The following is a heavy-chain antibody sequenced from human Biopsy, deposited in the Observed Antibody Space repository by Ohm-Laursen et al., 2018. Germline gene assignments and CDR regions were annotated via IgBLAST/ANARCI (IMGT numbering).Heavy chain of an antibody. CDR2: IITVSETA. CDR1: GGAFTNYA. CDR3: VAYPSSGFFENNDDFAMDV. V-gene: IGHV1-69*13. Sequence: GASVKVSCKASGGAFTNYAINWVRQAPGHGLEWMGGIITVSETAGYAERFQGRVTITADVTTTTAYMDLSGLRSEDTDVYYCVAYPSSGFFENNDDFAMDVWGQGTTVIVSS. J-gene: IGHJ6*02. D-gene: IGHD6-19*01.